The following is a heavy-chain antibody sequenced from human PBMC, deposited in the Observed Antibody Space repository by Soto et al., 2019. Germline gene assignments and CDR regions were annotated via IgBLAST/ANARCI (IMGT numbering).Heavy chain of an antibody. Sequence: PSETLSLTCAVDGGSFSTYFWTWVRQPPEKALECIGELTQSGSSSYNPSLESRVSILVDTSKKQFSLKLSSVPAADTAVYYCARHGVVYQLLEGSVVAPGGQRTLVTVSS. J-gene: IGHJ5*02. CDR1: GGSFSTYF. V-gene: IGHV4-34*01. CDR3: ARHGVVYQLLEGSVVAP. D-gene: IGHD2-2*01. CDR2: LTQSGSS.